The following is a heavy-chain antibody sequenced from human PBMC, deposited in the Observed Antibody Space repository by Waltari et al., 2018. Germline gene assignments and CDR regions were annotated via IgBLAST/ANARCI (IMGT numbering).Heavy chain of an antibody. J-gene: IGHJ5*02. CDR1: GGTFSSYA. CDR2: IIPVFGTA. CDR3: TRVTGGSWEGGFDP. D-gene: IGHD6-13*01. Sequence: QVQLVQSGAEVKKPGSSVKVSCKASGGTFSSYALNWVQQAPGQGLEWMGGIIPVFGTANYAQRFQGRVTITTEESTSTAYMELSSLKPEDTAVYYCTRVTGGSWEGGFDPWGQGTLVTVSS. V-gene: IGHV1-69*05.